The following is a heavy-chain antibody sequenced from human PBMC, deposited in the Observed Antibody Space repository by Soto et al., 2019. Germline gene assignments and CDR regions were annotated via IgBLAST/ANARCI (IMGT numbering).Heavy chain of an antibody. V-gene: IGHV1-3*01. CDR2: INAGNGNT. CDR3: ARRQQLARGGYYFDY. D-gene: IGHD6-13*01. Sequence: ASVKVSCKASGYTFTSYAMHWVRQAPGQRLEWMGWINAGNGNTKYSQKFQGRVTITRDTSASTAYMELSSLRSEDTAVYYCARRQQLARGGYYFDYWGQGTLVTVS. J-gene: IGHJ4*02. CDR1: GYTFTSYA.